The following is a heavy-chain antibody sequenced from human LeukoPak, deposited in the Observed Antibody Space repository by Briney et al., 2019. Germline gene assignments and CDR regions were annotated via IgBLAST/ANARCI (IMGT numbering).Heavy chain of an antibody. CDR1: GGSVSGYY. CDR2: FYYGGRT. CDR3: ARAPSYCGGACTVYFDY. Sequence: VKPSETLSLTCTVSGGSVSGYYWSWIRQPPGKGLEWITYFYYGGRTNYNPSLRSRVTVSVDTPKNQFSLKLNSVTAADTAVYYCARAPSYCGGACTVYFDYWGQGTLVTVSS. J-gene: IGHJ4*02. V-gene: IGHV4-59*02. D-gene: IGHD2-21*02.